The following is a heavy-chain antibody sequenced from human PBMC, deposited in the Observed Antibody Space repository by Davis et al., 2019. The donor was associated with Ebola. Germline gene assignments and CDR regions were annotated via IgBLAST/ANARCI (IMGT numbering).Heavy chain of an antibody. CDR2: IYYSGST. CDR3: SRRDGSSGWYNYYGMDV. V-gene: IGHV4-59*01. J-gene: IGHJ6*02. Sequence: MPSETLSLTCTVSGGSISSYYWSWIWQPPGKGLEWIGYIYYSGSTNYNPSLKSRVTISVDTSKNQFSLKLSSVTAADTAVYYCSRRDGSSGWYNYYGMDVWGQGTTVTVSS. D-gene: IGHD6-19*01. CDR1: GGSISSYY.